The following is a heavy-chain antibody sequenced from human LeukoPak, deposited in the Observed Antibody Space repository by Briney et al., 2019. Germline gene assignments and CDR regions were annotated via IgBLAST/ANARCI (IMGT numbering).Heavy chain of an antibody. Sequence: GASVKVSCKASGYTFTGYYMHWVRQAPGQGLEWMGRINPNSGGTNYAQKFQGRVTMTRDTSISTAYKELSRLRSDDTAVYYCARDYYYYDSSGYYYIPYYFDYWGQGTLVTVSS. J-gene: IGHJ4*02. V-gene: IGHV1-2*06. CDR2: INPNSGGT. CDR1: GYTFTGYY. CDR3: ARDYYYYDSSGYYYIPYYFDY. D-gene: IGHD3-22*01.